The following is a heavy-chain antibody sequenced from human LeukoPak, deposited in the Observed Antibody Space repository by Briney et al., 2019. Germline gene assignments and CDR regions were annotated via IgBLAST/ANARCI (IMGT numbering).Heavy chain of an antibody. CDR1: GFSFRTSR. D-gene: IGHD1-26*01. CDR3: ARDYSGSYSYFDL. Sequence: PGGSLRLSGTASGFSFRTSRMIWVRQAPGKGLGWVSSISGSSNYIHYVDSVKGRFTISRDNAKNSLFLQMNGLRVEDTAVYYCARDYSGSYSYFDLWGRGTLVTVSS. J-gene: IGHJ2*01. CDR2: ISGSSNYI. V-gene: IGHV3-21*01.